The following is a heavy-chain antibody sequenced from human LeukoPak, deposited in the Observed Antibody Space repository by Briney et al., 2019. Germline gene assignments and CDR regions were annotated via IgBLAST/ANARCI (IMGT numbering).Heavy chain of an antibody. CDR3: AREVRRQLERLYYYGMDV. CDR2: INHSGST. CDR1: GGSISSGGYY. V-gene: IGHV4-39*07. J-gene: IGHJ6*02. D-gene: IGHD1-1*01. Sequence: PSETLSLTCTVSGGSISSGGYYWSWIRQPPGKGLEWIGEINHSGSTNYNPSLKSRVTISVDTSKNQFSLKLSSVTAADTAVYYCAREVRRQLERLYYYGMDVWGQGTTVTVSS.